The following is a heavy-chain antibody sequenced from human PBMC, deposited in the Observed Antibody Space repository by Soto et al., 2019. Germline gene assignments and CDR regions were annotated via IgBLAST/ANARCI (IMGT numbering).Heavy chain of an antibody. CDR2: INAGGT. CDR3: ARPAYCGGGCYYYFDN. V-gene: IGHV1-2*02. Sequence: ASVKVSCKASRYTFTDYYMHWVRQAPGQGLEWLGWINAGGTRYAQKFQGRVTMTRDTSISTAYMELSGLTSDDTAVYYCARPAYCGGGCYYYFDNWGQGTLVTVPQ. CDR1: RYTFTDYY. J-gene: IGHJ4*02. D-gene: IGHD2-21*02.